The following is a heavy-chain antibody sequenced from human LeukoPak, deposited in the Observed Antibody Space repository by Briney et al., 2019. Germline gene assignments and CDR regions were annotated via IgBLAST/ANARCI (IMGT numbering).Heavy chain of an antibody. CDR3: AKYSSGWYGSDAFDI. J-gene: IGHJ3*02. Sequence: PGGSLRLSCAASVFTFSSYAMSWVRQAPGKGLEWVSAISGSGGSTYDADSVKGRLTISRDNSKNTLYLQMNSLRAEDTAVYYCAKYSSGWYGSDAFDIWGQGTMVTVSS. CDR2: ISGSGGST. D-gene: IGHD6-19*01. CDR1: VFTFSSYA. V-gene: IGHV3-23*01.